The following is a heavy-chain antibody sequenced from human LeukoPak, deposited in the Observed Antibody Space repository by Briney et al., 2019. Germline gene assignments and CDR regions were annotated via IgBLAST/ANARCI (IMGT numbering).Heavy chain of an antibody. V-gene: IGHV3-23*01. CDR3: AKAPSGYSYGSDY. Sequence: PGGSLRLSCAASGFTFSSYAMSWVRQAPGKGLEWVSAISGSGGSTYYADSVKGRFTISRDNSKNTLYLQMNSLRAKDTAVYYCAKAPSGYSYGSDYWGQGTLVTVSS. CDR2: ISGSGGST. J-gene: IGHJ4*02. CDR1: GFTFSSYA. D-gene: IGHD5-18*01.